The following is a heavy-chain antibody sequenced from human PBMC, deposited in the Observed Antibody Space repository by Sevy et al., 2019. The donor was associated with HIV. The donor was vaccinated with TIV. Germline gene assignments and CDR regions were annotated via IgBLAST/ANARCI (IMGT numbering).Heavy chain of an antibody. D-gene: IGHD3-3*01. Sequence: GGYLRLSCAASGFTFSSYAMHWVRQAPGKGLEWVAVISYDGSNKYYADSVKGRFTISRDNSKNTLYLQMNSLRAEDTAVYYCARDSLGVFGVGHFDYWGQGTLVTVSS. V-gene: IGHV3-30-3*01. CDR3: ARDSLGVFGVGHFDY. CDR1: GFTFSSYA. CDR2: ISYDGSNK. J-gene: IGHJ4*02.